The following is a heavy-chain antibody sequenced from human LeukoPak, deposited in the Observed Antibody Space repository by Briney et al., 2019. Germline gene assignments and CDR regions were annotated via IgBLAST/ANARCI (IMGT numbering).Heavy chain of an antibody. CDR2: IYYSGST. V-gene: IGHV4-39*01. J-gene: IGHJ5*02. D-gene: IGHD2-15*01. Sequence: SETLSRTCTVSGGSISSSSYYWGWIRQPPGKGLEWIGSIYYSGSTYYNPSLKSRVTISVDTSKNQFSLKLSSVTAADTAVYYCARQGEDVAGSIHNWLDPWGQGTLVTVSS. CDR3: ARQGEDVAGSIHNWLDP. CDR1: GGSISSSSYY.